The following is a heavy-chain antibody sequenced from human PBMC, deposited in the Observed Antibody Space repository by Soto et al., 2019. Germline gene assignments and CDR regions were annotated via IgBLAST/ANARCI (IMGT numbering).Heavy chain of an antibody. V-gene: IGHV1-69*13. J-gene: IGHJ6*02. D-gene: IGHD6-19*01. CDR1: GGTFSSYA. CDR3: ARLAAVADVYYYYGMDV. CDR2: IIPIFGTA. Sequence: GASVKVSCKASGGTFSSYAISWVRQAPGQGLEWMGGIIPIFGTANYAQKFQGRVTITADESTSTAYMELSSLRSEDTAVYYCARLAAVADVYYYYGMDVWGQGTTVTVSS.